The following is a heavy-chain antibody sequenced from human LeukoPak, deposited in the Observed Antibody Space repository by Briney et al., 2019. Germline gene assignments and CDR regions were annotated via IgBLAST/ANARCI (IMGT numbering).Heavy chain of an antibody. J-gene: IGHJ4*02. V-gene: IGHV3-30*18. D-gene: IGHD2-2*01. CDR1: GFTFSSYG. CDR3: AKDPASSPHY. CDR2: ISYDGSNK. Sequence: GSLRPSFAASGFTFSSYGMHWVRQAPGKGLEWVAVISYDGSNKYYADSVKGRFTISRDNSKNTLYLQMNSLRAEDTAVYYCAKDPASSPHYWGQGTLVTVSS.